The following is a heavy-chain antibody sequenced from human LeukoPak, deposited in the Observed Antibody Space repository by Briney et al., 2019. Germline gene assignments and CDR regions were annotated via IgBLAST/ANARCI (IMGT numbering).Heavy chain of an antibody. V-gene: IGHV1-2*02. J-gene: IGHJ4*02. D-gene: IGHD5-24*01. CDR3: ARDHGPEMATIPGY. CDR2: INPNSGGT. CDR1: GYTFTGYY. Sequence: GASVKVSCKASGYTFTGYYMHWVRQAPGQGLEWMGWINPNSGGTNYAQKFQGRVTMTRDTSISTAYMELSRLRPDDTAVYYCARDHGPEMATIPGYWGQGTLVTVSS.